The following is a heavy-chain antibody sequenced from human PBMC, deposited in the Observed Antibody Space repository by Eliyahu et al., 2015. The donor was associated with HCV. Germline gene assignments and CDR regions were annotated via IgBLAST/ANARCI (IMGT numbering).Heavy chain of an antibody. V-gene: IGHV3-48*02. CDR3: ARDVNSNNVYGLDV. Sequence: EVQLAESGGGLVQPGGSLRLSCAASGFXFSSYTMNWVRQAPGKGLEGVSSISRSSSTIYYADSVKGRFTISRDNAKNSLYVQMNGLRDEDTAVYYCARDVNSNNVYGLDVWGQGTTVTVSS. D-gene: IGHD2/OR15-2a*01. CDR2: ISRSSSTI. J-gene: IGHJ6*02. CDR1: GFXFSSYT.